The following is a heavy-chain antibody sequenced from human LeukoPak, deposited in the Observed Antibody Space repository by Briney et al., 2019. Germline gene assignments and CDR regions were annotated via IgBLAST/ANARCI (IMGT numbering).Heavy chain of an antibody. CDR2: IKSKTDGGTT. D-gene: IGHD3-22*01. V-gene: IGHV3-15*01. CDR1: GFTFSNAW. CDR3: TAYYDSSGYSDY. J-gene: IGHJ4*02. Sequence: GGSLRLSCAASGFTFSNAWMSWVRQAPGKGLEWVGRIKSKTDGGTTDYAAPVKGRFTISRDDSKNTLYLQMNSLKTEDTAVYYCTAYYDSSGYSDYWGQGTLVTVSS.